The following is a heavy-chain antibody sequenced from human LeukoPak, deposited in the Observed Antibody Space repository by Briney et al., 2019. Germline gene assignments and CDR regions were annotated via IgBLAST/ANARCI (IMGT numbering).Heavy chain of an antibody. CDR1: GDSVSSNSAA. D-gene: IGHD4-17*01. V-gene: IGHV6-1*01. CDR3: AKNYGDSNWFDP. CDR2: TYYRSNWFN. Sequence: SQTPSLTCAISGDSVSSNSAAWNWIRLPPSRGLEWLGRTYYRSNWFNDFALSVKSRITINPDTTKNQFSLQLSSVTPEDTAVYYCAKNYGDSNWFDPWGQGTLVTVSS. J-gene: IGHJ5*02.